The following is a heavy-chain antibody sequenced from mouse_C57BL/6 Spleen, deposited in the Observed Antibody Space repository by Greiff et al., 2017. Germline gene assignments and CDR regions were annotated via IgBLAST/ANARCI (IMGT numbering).Heavy chain of an antibody. CDR3: ARGDYGSSSEGFAS. D-gene: IGHD1-1*01. CDR1: GYTFTSYG. CDR2: IYPRSGNT. Sequence: VQLQQSGAELARPGASVKLSCKASGYTFTSYGISWVKQRTGQGLEWIGEIYPRSGNTYYNEKVKGKATLTADKSSSTAYMELRSLTSEDSAVYFCARGDYGSSSEGFASWGPGTLVTVSA. J-gene: IGHJ3*01. V-gene: IGHV1-81*01.